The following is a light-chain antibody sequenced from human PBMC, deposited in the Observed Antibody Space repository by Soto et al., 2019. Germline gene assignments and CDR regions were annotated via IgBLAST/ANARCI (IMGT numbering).Light chain of an antibody. CDR1: QSVTTY. Sequence: EIVLTQSPAALSLSPGERATLSCRASQSVTTYSAWFQQKPGQAPRLLIYDVSNRATGIPARFSGSGSGTDFTLTISSLEPEDFAVYYGHQRSTWPWTFGQGTKVEI. CDR2: DVS. CDR3: HQRSTWPWT. J-gene: IGKJ1*01. V-gene: IGKV3-11*01.